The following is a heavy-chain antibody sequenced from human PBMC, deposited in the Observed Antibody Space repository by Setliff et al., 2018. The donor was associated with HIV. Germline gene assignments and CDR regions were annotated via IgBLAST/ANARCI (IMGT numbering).Heavy chain of an antibody. CDR1: GFSFRSYA. V-gene: IGHV3-23*01. J-gene: IGHJ3*01. Sequence: GESLKISCVASGFSFRSYAMNWGRQAPGKGLEWVSVRTGSGGTIYQTDSVRGRFTVSRDNSKNTLYLPLNHLGFEDTALYSCAKDPNVDSVGAFYSWGPGTMVTVS. CDR3: AKDPNVDSVGAFYS. D-gene: IGHD4-17*01. CDR2: RTGSGGTI.